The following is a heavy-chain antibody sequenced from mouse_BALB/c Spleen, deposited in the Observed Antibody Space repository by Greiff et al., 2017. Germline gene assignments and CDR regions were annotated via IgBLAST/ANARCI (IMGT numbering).Heavy chain of an antibody. Sequence: VQLQQSGPGLVAPSQSLSITCTVSGFSLTSYGVHWVRQPPGKGLEWLGVIWAGGSTNYNSALMSRLSISKDNSKSQVFLKMNSLQTDDTAMYYCARDWEDYRYTWFAYWGQGTLVTVSA. CDR3: ARDWEDYRYTWFAY. CDR1: GFSLTSYG. D-gene: IGHD2-14*01. J-gene: IGHJ3*01. V-gene: IGHV2-9*02. CDR2: IWAGGST.